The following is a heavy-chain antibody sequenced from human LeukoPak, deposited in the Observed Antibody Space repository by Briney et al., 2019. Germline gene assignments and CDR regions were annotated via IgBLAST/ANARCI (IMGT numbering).Heavy chain of an antibody. D-gene: IGHD1-26*01. Sequence: SETLSLTCTVSGGSISSGGYYWSWIRQHPGKGLEWIGYIYYSGSTYYNPSLKSRVTISVDTSKNQFSLKLSSVTAADTAVYYCAKFNIVGATAHYYYYYYGMDVWGQGTTVTVSS. J-gene: IGHJ6*02. CDR3: AKFNIVGATAHYYYYYYGMDV. CDR1: GGSISSGGYY. CDR2: IYYSGST. V-gene: IGHV4-31*03.